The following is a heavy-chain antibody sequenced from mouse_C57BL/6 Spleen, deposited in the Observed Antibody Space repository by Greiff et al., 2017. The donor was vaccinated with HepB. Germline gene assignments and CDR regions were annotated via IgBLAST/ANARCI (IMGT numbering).Heavy chain of an antibody. CDR1: GFTFSDYG. D-gene: IGHD2-1*01. CDR2: ISNLAYSI. V-gene: IGHV5-15*01. J-gene: IGHJ2*01. CDR3: ARRDLLRGFDY. Sequence: EVMLVESGGGLVQPGGSLKLSCAASGFTFSDYGMAWVRQAPRKGPEWVAFISNLAYSIYYADTVTGRFTISRENAKNTLYLEMSSLRSEDTAMYYCARRDLLRGFDYWGQGTTLTVSS.